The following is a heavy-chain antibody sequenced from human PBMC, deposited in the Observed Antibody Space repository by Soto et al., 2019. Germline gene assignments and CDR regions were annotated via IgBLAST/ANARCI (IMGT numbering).Heavy chain of an antibody. CDR2: IYWTDDK. D-gene: IGHD5-12*01. CDR3: AHTHNGYDHMALDY. Sequence: ITLKESGPALVKPTQTLTMTGTFSGVSLTTPGVAVGWVRQPPGKALEWLALIYWTDDKRYSPSLNSRLTITNDTSKNQAVLTRTSVHPVDTATYPCAHTHNGYDHMALDYWGQGTLVAVSS. CDR1: GVSLTTPGVA. J-gene: IGHJ4*02. V-gene: IGHV2-5*01.